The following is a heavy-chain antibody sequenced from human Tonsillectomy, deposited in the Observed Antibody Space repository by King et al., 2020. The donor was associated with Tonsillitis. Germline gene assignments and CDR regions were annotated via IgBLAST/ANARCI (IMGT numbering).Heavy chain of an antibody. CDR1: GFTFVDYA. CDR3: TRGSYYDSLNWFDP. CDR2: IRSKAYGGTT. D-gene: IGHD3-22*01. Sequence: QLVQSGGGLVQPGRSLRLSCTASGFTFVDYAMSWFRQAPGKGLEWVGFIRSKAYGGTTEYAASVKGRFTISRDDSKSIAYLQMNSLKTEDTAVYYCTRGSYYDSLNWFDPWGQGTLVTVSS. J-gene: IGHJ5*02. V-gene: IGHV3-49*03.